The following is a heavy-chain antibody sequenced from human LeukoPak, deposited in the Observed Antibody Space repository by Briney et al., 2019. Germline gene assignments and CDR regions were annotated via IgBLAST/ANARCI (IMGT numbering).Heavy chain of an antibody. Sequence: GGSLRLSCAASGFTFSSYWMHWVRQAPGKGLVWVSRINSDGSSTSYADSVKGRFTISRDNAKNTLYLQMNSLRAEDTAVYYCAKVKTPITMVRGVIWQPYYFDYWGQGTLVTVSS. CDR2: INSDGSST. D-gene: IGHD3-10*01. V-gene: IGHV3-74*01. CDR1: GFTFSSYW. J-gene: IGHJ4*02. CDR3: AKVKTPITMVRGVIWQPYYFDY.